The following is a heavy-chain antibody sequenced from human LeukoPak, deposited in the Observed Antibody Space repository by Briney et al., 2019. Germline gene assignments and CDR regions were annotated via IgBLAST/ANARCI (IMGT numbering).Heavy chain of an antibody. CDR3: AKVSTVPFDY. J-gene: IGHJ4*02. D-gene: IGHD2-2*01. Sequence: GGSLRLSCAASGFTFSSYEMNWVRQAPGKGPEWVSYISSSGSTKYYADSVKGRFTISRDNSKNTLYLQMNSLRAEDTAVYYCAKVSTVPFDYWGQGTLVTVSS. V-gene: IGHV3-48*03. CDR1: GFTFSSYE. CDR2: ISSSGSTK.